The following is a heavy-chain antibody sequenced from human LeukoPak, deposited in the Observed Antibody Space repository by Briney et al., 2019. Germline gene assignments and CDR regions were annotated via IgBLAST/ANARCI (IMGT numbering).Heavy chain of an antibody. D-gene: IGHD3-10*01. CDR3: ARDLHAGVSDH. Sequence: GASVTVSCKASGYTFTSYGISWARQAPGQRPEWMGWISGYNGKATYAQTFQGRVTMATDTSRSTAYLELRSLKSDDTAVYYCARDLHAGVSDHWGQGTLVTVSS. CDR2: ISGYNGKA. CDR1: GYTFTSYG. V-gene: IGHV1-18*01. J-gene: IGHJ4*02.